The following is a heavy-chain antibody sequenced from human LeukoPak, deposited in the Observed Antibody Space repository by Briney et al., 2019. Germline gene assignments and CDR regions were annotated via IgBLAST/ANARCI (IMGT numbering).Heavy chain of an antibody. V-gene: IGHV3-7*01. CDR3: GGELDGSVDY. CDR1: GFTFSTYW. J-gene: IGHJ4*02. CDR2: IQQDGIKK. Sequence: SGGSLRLSCAASGFTFSTYWMSWVRQAPGKGLEWVANIQQDGIKKYYVDSVEGRFTISRENAKNSLFLQMSSLRADDTAVYYCGGELDGSVDYWGQGTLVTVSS. D-gene: IGHD3-10*01.